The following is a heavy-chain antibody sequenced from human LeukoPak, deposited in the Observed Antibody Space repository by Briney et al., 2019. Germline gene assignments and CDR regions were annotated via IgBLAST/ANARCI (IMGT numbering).Heavy chain of an antibody. CDR3: ARDQGVAAAGTITDY. D-gene: IGHD6-13*01. J-gene: IGHJ4*02. V-gene: IGHV1-18*01. CDR1: GYTFTSYG. Sequence: ASVKVSCKASGYTFTSYGISWVRQAPGQGLEWMGWISAYNGNTNYAQKLQGRVTMTTDTSTSTAYMELRSLRSDDTVVYYCARDQGVAAAGTITDYWGQGTLVTVSS. CDR2: ISAYNGNT.